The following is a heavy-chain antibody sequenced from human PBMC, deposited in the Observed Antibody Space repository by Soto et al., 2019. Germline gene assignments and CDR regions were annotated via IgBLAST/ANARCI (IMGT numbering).Heavy chain of an antibody. CDR1: GFTFGDYA. D-gene: IGHD6-19*01. V-gene: IGHV3-49*04. CDR3: TNIAVARTFDY. CDR2: IRGKAYGGTT. Sequence: PGGSLRLSCTASGFTFGDYAMSWVRQAPGKGLEWVGFIRGKAYGGTTEYAASVKGRFTISRDDSKSIAYLQMNSLKTEDTAVYYCTNIAVARTFDYWGQGTLVTVSS. J-gene: IGHJ4*02.